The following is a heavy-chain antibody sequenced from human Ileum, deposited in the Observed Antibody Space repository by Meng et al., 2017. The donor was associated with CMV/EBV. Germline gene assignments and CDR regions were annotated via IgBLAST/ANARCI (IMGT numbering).Heavy chain of an antibody. D-gene: IGHD1-26*01. V-gene: IGHV4-4*07. CDR3: ARSDYSGNYFALDY. Sequence: LQRQGSGPGLGKPSETLSLICSVSGGSISGYHWNWIRQSAGKGLEWIGRVYSSGSTNFNPSLKSRLTMSVDTSTNQVSLDLSSVTAADTAVYYCARSDYSGNYFALDYWGPGSLVTVSS. J-gene: IGHJ4*02. CDR2: VYSSGST. CDR1: GGSISGYH.